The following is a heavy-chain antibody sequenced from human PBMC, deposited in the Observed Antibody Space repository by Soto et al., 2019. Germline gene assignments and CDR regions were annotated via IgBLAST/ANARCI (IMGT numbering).Heavy chain of an antibody. CDR1: GFTFSNAW. CDR3: TTDPNGWRDFDY. J-gene: IGHJ4*02. Sequence: EVQLVESGGGLVKPGGSLRLSCAASGFTFSNAWMNWVRQAPGKGLEWVGRIKSKAGGGTTDYAAPVKGRFSISRDDSRNTVYLQMNILKTEDTAVYYCTTDPNGWRDFDYWGQGTLVTVSS. D-gene: IGHD6-19*01. CDR2: IKSKAGGGTT. V-gene: IGHV3-15*07.